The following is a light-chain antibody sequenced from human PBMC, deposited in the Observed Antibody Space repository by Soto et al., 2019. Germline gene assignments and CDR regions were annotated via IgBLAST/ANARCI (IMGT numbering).Light chain of an antibody. CDR3: QQLDSFPLT. V-gene: IGKV1-9*01. J-gene: IGKJ3*01. CDR2: AAS. Sequence: IQLTQSPSSLSASVGDRVTITCRASQGISSYLAWYQQKPGKAPKLLIYAASTLQSGVPSRFSGSGSETYFTLTISSLQPDDFATYYCQQLDSFPLTFGPGTKVDLK. CDR1: QGISSY.